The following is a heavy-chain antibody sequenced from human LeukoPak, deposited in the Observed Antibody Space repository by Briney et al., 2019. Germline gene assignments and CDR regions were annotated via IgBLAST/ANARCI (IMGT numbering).Heavy chain of an antibody. V-gene: IGHV4-39*07. D-gene: IGHD3-22*01. CDR1: GGSISSGSYY. Sequence: PSETLSLTCTVSGGSISSGSYYWTWIRQHPGKGLEWIGEINHSGSTNYNPSLKSRVTISVDTSKKQFSLKLSSVTAADTAVYYCVTYYFDSSGPKKNYWGQGTLVTVSS. J-gene: IGHJ4*02. CDR3: VTYYFDSSGPKKNY. CDR2: INHSGST.